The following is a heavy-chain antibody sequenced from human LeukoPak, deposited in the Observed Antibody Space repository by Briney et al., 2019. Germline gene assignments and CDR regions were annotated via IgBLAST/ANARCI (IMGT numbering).Heavy chain of an antibody. CDR3: ARGEGGIAATPEDY. D-gene: IGHD6-13*01. CDR1: GFTFSTYA. Sequence: GGSLRLSCAASGFTFSTYAMTWVRQAPGKGLEWVSVIYSGGSTYYAGSVKGRFTISRDNSKNTLYLQMNSLRAEDTAVYYCARGEGGIAATPEDYWGQGTLVTVSS. V-gene: IGHV3-53*01. CDR2: IYSGGST. J-gene: IGHJ4*02.